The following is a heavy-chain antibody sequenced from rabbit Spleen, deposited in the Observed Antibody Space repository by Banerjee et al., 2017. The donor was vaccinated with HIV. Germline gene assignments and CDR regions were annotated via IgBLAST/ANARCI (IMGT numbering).Heavy chain of an antibody. CDR2: IYAGSSDSS. CDR3: ARDLVAVIGWNFNL. Sequence: QSLEESGGDLVKPGASLTLTCTASGIDFSSYYYYMCWVRQAPGKGLEWIACIYAGSSDSSYYATWAKGRFTISKTSSTTVTLQMTSLTAADTATYFCARDLVAVIGWNFNLWGPGTLVTVS. D-gene: IGHD1-1*01. CDR1: GIDFSSYYYY. J-gene: IGHJ4*01. V-gene: IGHV1S40*01.